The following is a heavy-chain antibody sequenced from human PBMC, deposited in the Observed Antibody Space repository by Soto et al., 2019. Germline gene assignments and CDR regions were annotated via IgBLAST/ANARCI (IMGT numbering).Heavy chain of an antibody. CDR3: ARDLVAAAAYYYGMDV. Sequence: LRLSCAASGFTFSSYSMNWVRQAPGKGLEWVSYISSSSSTIYYADSVKGRFTISRDNAKNSLYLQMNSLRDEDTAVYYCARDLVAAAAYYYGMDVWGQGTTVTVSS. V-gene: IGHV3-48*02. CDR2: ISSSSSTI. J-gene: IGHJ6*02. CDR1: GFTFSSYS. D-gene: IGHD6-13*01.